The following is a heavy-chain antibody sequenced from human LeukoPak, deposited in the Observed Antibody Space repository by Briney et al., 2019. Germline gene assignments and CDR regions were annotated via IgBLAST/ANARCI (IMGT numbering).Heavy chain of an antibody. Sequence: PGGSLRLSCAASGFTFSNYGMHWVRQAPGKGLEWVAVISYDGSNKYYADSVKGRFTISRDNSKNTLYLQMNSLRAEDTAVYYCARTISSGGEYWGQGTLVTVSS. CDR2: ISYDGSNK. D-gene: IGHD6-19*01. V-gene: IGHV3-30*19. CDR1: GFTFSNYG. J-gene: IGHJ4*02. CDR3: ARTISSGGEY.